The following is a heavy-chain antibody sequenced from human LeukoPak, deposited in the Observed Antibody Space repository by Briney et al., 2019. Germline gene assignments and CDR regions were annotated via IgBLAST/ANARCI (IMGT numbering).Heavy chain of an antibody. CDR3: ARQGVDTAMASAFDI. CDR1: GYTFTTYW. CDR2: IDPGDSDT. D-gene: IGHD5-18*01. V-gene: IGHV5-51*01. J-gene: IGHJ3*02. Sequence: GESLKISCKGSGYTFTTYWIAWVRQMPGKGLEWMGIIDPGDSDTRYSPSFQGQVTISADKSITTAYLQWSSLKASDTAMYYCARQGVDTAMASAFDIWGQGTMVTVSS.